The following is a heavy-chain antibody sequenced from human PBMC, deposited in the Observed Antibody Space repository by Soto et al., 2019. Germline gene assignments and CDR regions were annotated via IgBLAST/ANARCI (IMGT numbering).Heavy chain of an antibody. CDR3: ARDRRIAAADFYYFDY. D-gene: IGHD6-13*01. J-gene: IGHJ4*02. V-gene: IGHV3-33*01. CDR2: IWYDGSNK. Sequence: GGSLRLSCAASGFTFSSYGMHWVRQAPGKGLEWVAVIWYDGSNKYYADSVKGRFTISRDNSKNTLYLQMNSLRAEDTAVYYCARDRRIAAADFYYFDYWGQGTLVTVSS. CDR1: GFTFSSYG.